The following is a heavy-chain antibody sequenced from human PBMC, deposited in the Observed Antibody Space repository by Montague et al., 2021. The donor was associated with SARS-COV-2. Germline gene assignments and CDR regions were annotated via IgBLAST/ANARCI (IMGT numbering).Heavy chain of an antibody. CDR1: GASISSSNYY. CDR3: ARGDFGVVIIPYYSYYMDV. J-gene: IGHJ6*03. CDR2: IHYSGST. D-gene: IGHD3-3*01. V-gene: IGHV4-39*01. Sequence: SETLSLTCTVSGASISSSNYYWGWIRQPPGKGLEWIATIHYSGSTYYKPSLKSRLTISVDTSKNQFSLRLSSVTAADTAVYYCARGDFGVVIIPYYSYYMDVWGKGTTVTVSS.